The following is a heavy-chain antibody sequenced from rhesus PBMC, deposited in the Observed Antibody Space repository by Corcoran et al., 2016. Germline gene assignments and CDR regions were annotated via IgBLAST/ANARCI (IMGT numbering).Heavy chain of an antibody. J-gene: IGHJ6*01. CDR1: GFTFSDYH. CDR2: ISNGGCST. CDR3: ARVLSDS. Sequence: EVQLVESGGGLAKPGGLLRLSCAASGFTFSDYHMDCVRQAPGKGLEWVSRISNGGCSTWYADSVKGRFTNSRENAKNTLYLQMDGLRAEDTAVYYCARVLSDSWGQGVVVTVSS. V-gene: IGHV3-178*01.